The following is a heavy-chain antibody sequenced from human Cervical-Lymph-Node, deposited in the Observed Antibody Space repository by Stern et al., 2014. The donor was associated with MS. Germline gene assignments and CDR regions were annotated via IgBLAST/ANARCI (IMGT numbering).Heavy chain of an antibody. D-gene: IGHD1-1*01. V-gene: IGHV1-3*04. CDR3: ARDEDADWSDTWIDF. CDR1: GYTFTSHS. Sequence: QVQLVQSGAEVKKPGASVKVSCTASGYTFTSHSIHWVRQAPGQGLEWMGWIHTGDGNTNYSQKLQGRVTITRDTSASTVNMELSSLRSEDTAKYYCARDEDADWSDTWIDFWGQGTLITVSS. CDR2: IHTGDGNT. J-gene: IGHJ4*02.